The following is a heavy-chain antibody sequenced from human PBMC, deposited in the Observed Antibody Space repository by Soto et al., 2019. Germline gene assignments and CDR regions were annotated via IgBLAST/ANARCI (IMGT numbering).Heavy chain of an antibody. CDR3: AKIIVGATEDDAFDI. Sequence: PGGSLRLSCAASGFTFDDYAMHWVRQAPGKGLEWVSGISWNSGSIGYADSVKGRFTISRDNAKNSLYLQMNSLRAEDTALYYCAKIIVGATEDDAFDIWGQGTMVTVSS. J-gene: IGHJ3*02. CDR1: GFTFDDYA. V-gene: IGHV3-9*01. D-gene: IGHD1-26*01. CDR2: ISWNSGSI.